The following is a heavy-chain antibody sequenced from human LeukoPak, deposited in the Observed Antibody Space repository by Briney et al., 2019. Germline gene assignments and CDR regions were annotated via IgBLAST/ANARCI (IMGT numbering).Heavy chain of an antibody. CDR3: ARENLDVVLMVSGRNWFDP. CDR2: ISYRGTT. D-gene: IGHD2-8*01. J-gene: IGHJ5*02. Sequence: PSETLSLTCGVSGDSLSSPSYRWVWIRQAPGKGLEWLGTISYRGTTFYKASLKSRVAISLDTSKNQFSLKLKSVTAADTAVYYCARENLDVVLMVSGRNWFDPWGRGRLVTVSS. V-gene: IGHV4-39*07. CDR1: GDSLSSPSYR.